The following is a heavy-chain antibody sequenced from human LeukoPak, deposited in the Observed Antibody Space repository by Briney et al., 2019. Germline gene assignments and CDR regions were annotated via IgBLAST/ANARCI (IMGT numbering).Heavy chain of an antibody. J-gene: IGHJ4*02. Sequence: GGSLRLSCAASGFTFSSYWMHWVRQAPGKGLVWVSRIKSDGTSTTYADSVKGRFTISRDNAKNTLYLQMNSLRAEDTAVYYCARDASGYFDYWGQGTLVTVSS. CDR2: IKSDGTST. D-gene: IGHD3-22*01. V-gene: IGHV3-74*01. CDR1: GFTFSSYW. CDR3: ARDASGYFDY.